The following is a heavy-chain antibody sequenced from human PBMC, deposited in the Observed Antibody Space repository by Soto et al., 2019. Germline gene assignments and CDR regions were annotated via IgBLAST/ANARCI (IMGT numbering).Heavy chain of an antibody. Sequence: QVQLQQWGAGLLKPSETLSLTCAVYGGSFSGYYWRWIRQPPGKGLEWIGEINHSGSTNYNPSLKSRVTISVDTSKNQFSLKLSSVTAADTAVYYCARTRQKYNWNDYWGFWFDPWGQGTLVTVSS. J-gene: IGHJ5*02. D-gene: IGHD1-1*01. V-gene: IGHV4-34*01. CDR1: GGSFSGYY. CDR2: INHSGST. CDR3: ARTRQKYNWNDYWGFWFDP.